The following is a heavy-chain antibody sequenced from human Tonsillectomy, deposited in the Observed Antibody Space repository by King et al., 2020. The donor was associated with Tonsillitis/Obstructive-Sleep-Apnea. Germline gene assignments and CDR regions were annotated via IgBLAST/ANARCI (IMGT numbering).Heavy chain of an antibody. Sequence: VQLQESGPGLVKPSGTLSLTCVVSGGSIISSNWWSWVRQPPGQGLEWSGEIYHSGSPNYNTSLNSRVTISVDKSKNQFSLKLRSVAAADTAVYYCARGGVQQLAPFDYWGQGTLVTVSS. D-gene: IGHD6-13*01. J-gene: IGHJ4*02. CDR1: GGSIISSNW. CDR3: ARGGVQQLAPFDY. V-gene: IGHV4-4*02. CDR2: IYHSGSP.